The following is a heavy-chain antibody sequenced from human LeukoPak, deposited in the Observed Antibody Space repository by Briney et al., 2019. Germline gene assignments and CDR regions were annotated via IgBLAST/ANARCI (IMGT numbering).Heavy chain of an antibody. V-gene: IGHV3-74*01. CDR1: GFALSRYW. Sequence: GGSLRLSCAASGFALSRYWMHWVRQAPGKGLVSVAHMNSDGSSTNYADSVKGRFTISRDNAKNMLYLQMNSLRADDTAVYYCAKILGESPRWFDPWGQGTLVTVSS. J-gene: IGHJ5*02. CDR3: AKILGESPRWFDP. D-gene: IGHD3-10*01. CDR2: MNSDGSST.